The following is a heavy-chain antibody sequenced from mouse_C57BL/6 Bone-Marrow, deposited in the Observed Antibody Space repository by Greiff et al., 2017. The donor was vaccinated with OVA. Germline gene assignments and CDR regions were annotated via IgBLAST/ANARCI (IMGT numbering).Heavy chain of an antibody. V-gene: IGHV1-9*01. J-gene: IGHJ4*01. D-gene: IGHD1-1*01. CDR2: ILPGSGST. CDR1: GYTFTGYW. CDR3: ARSYYYGSSYYYCAMDY. Sequence: VQLQQPGAELMKPGASVKLSCKATGYTFTGYWIEWVKQRPGHGLEWIGEILPGSGSTNYNEKFKGKATFTADTSSNTAYMQLSSLTTEDSAIYYCARSYYYGSSYYYCAMDYWGQGTSVTVSS.